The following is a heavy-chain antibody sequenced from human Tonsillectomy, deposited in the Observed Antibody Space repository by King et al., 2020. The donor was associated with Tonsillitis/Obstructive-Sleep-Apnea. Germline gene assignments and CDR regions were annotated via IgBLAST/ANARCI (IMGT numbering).Heavy chain of an antibody. D-gene: IGHD6-6*01. Sequence: ITLKESGPTLVKPTQTLTLTCTFSGFSLSTSGVGVGWIRQPPGKALEWLALIYWDDDKRYSPSLKSRLTITTDTSKNQVVLTMTNMDPVDTATFYCAHRLEYSRSSWGFDYWGQGALVTVSS. CDR1: GFSLSTSGVG. J-gene: IGHJ4*02. CDR2: IYWDDDK. V-gene: IGHV2-5*02. CDR3: AHRLEYSRSSWGFDY.